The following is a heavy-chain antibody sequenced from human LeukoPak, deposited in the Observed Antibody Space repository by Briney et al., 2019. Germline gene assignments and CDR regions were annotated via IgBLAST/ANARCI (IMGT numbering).Heavy chain of an antibody. CDR3: ARSHGSTAAWFDP. V-gene: IGHV1-46*01. J-gene: IGHJ5*02. CDR2: INPSGGSA. D-gene: IGHD5-18*01. CDR1: GYTFTSYY. Sequence: ASVKVSCKASGYTFTSYYMHWVRQAPGQGLEWMGIINPSGGSASYAQKFQGRVTMTRDTSTSTVYMELSSLRSEDTAVYYCARSHGSTAAWFDPWGRGTLVTVSS.